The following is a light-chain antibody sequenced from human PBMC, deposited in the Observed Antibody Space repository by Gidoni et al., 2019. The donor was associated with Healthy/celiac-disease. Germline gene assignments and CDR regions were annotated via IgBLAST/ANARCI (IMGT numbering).Light chain of an antibody. Sequence: AIHMTHSPSSLSASVGDRVTITCRASQGIRNDLGWYQQKPGKAPKLLISAASSLQSGVPSRFSGSGSGTDFTLTISSLQPEDFATYYCLQDYNYPWTFGQGTKVEIK. V-gene: IGKV1-6*01. CDR3: LQDYNYPWT. CDR2: AAS. CDR1: QGIRND. J-gene: IGKJ1*01.